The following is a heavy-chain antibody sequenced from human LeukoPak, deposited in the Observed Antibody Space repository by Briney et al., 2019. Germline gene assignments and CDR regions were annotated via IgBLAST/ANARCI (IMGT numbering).Heavy chain of an antibody. Sequence: SETLSLTCAVSGGSISSTNWWTWVRQPPGKRLEWIGEIYHSGSTNYNPSLKSRVTISVDKSKNQFSLKLSSVTAADTAVYYCAKKYYYDSRPLDYWGQGTLVTVSS. J-gene: IGHJ4*02. D-gene: IGHD3-22*01. CDR1: GGSISSTNW. CDR2: IYHSGST. CDR3: AKKYYYDSRPLDY. V-gene: IGHV4-4*02.